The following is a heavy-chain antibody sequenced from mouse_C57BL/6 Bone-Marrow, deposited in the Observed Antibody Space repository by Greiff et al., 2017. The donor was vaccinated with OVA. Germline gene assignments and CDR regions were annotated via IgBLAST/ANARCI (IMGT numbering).Heavy chain of an antibody. Sequence: EVQLKESGPELVKPGASVKISCKASGYSFTGYYMNWVKQSPEKSLEWIGEINPSTGGTTYNQKFKAKATLTVDKSSSTAYMQLKSLTSEDSAVYYCALLGRGFAYWGQGTLVTVSA. J-gene: IGHJ3*01. V-gene: IGHV1-42*01. CDR2: INPSTGGT. CDR3: ALLGRGFAY. CDR1: GYSFTGYY. D-gene: IGHD4-1*01.